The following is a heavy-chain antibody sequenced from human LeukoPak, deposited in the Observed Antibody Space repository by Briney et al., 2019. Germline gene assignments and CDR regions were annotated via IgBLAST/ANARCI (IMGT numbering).Heavy chain of an antibody. CDR1: GFTFSSYS. V-gene: IGHV3-NL1*01. CDR3: AKAVAEMATIGVFDY. CDR2: IYSGGST. J-gene: IGHJ4*02. Sequence: GGSLRLSCAASGFTFSSYSMNWVRQAPGKGLEWVSVIYSGGSTYYADSVKGRFTISRDNSKNTLYLQMNSLRAEDTAVYYCAKAVAEMATIGVFDYWGQGTLVTVSS. D-gene: IGHD5-24*01.